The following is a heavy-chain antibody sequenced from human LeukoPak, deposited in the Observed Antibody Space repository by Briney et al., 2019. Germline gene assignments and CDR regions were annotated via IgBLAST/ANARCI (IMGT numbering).Heavy chain of an antibody. CDR3: ARATVVVPTGGYYYYYGMDV. J-gene: IGHJ6*02. V-gene: IGHV6-1*01. Sequence: SQTLSLTCAISGDSLSSNSAAWNWIRQSPSRGLEWLGRTYYRSKWYNDYAVSVKSRITINPDTSKNQFSLQLNSVTPEDTAVYYCARATVVVPTGGYYYYYGMDVWGQGTTVTVSS. CDR1: GDSLSSNSAA. CDR2: TYYRSKWYN. D-gene: IGHD2-15*01.